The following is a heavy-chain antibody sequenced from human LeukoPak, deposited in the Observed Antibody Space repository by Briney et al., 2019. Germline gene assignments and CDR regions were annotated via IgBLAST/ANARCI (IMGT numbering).Heavy chain of an antibody. V-gene: IGHV3-30*18. CDR1: GFTFSSYG. CDR2: ISYDGSNK. Sequence: GGSLRLSCAASGFTFSSYGMHWVRQAPGKGLEWVAVISYDGSNKYYADSVKGRFTISRDNSKNTLYLQMNSLRAEDTAVYYCAKGYSSSWYPTGPDDYWGQGTLVTVSS. J-gene: IGHJ4*02. CDR3: AKGYSSSWYPTGPDDY. D-gene: IGHD6-13*01.